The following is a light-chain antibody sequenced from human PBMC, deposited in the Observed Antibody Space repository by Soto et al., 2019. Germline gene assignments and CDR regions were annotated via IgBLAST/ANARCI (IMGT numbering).Light chain of an antibody. CDR2: GAS. Sequence: EIVLTQSPGTLSLSPGERATLSCRASQSVSSSYLAWYQQKPGQAPRLLIYGASSRATDIPDRFSGSGSGTDFALSISRLEPEDFGVYYCQQYGSTPRTFGQGTKVEIK. CDR1: QSVSSSY. J-gene: IGKJ1*01. CDR3: QQYGSTPRT. V-gene: IGKV3-20*01.